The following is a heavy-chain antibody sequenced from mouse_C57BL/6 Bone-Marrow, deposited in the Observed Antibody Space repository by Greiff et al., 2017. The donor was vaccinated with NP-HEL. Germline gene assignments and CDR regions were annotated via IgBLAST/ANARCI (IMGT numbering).Heavy chain of an antibody. CDR2: IYPGSGNT. J-gene: IGHJ3*01. V-gene: IGHV1-66*01. CDR1: GYSFTSYY. Sequence: QVQLQQSGPELVKPGASVKISCKASGYSFTSYYIHWVKQRPGQGLEWIGWIYPGSGNTKYNEKFKGKATLTADPSSSTAYMQLSSLTSEDSAVYYGARGRGSSGSAWFAYWGQGTLVTVSA. CDR3: ARGRGSSGSAWFAY. D-gene: IGHD3-2*02.